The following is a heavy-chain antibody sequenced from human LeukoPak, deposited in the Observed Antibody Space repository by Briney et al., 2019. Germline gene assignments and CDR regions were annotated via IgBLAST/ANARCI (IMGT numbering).Heavy chain of an antibody. J-gene: IGHJ4*02. CDR1: GYTFTNYH. CDR2: VSTNDGNT. CDR3: TRAPPGMTMMTDY. Sequence: ASVTVSCKASGYTFTNYHIAWVRQAPGQGLERMGWVSTNDGNTVYAQRLQGRVTMTTDTSTSVAYMELRSLTSDDTAVYYCTRAPPGMTMMTDYWGQGTLVTVSS. D-gene: IGHD3-22*01. V-gene: IGHV1-18*01.